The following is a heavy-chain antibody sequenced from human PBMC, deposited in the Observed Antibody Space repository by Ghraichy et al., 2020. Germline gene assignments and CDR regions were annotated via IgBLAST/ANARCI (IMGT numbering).Heavy chain of an antibody. V-gene: IGHV7-4-1*02. J-gene: IGHJ1*01. Sequence: ASVKVSCKASGYTFTSYAMNWVRQAPGQGLEWMGWINTNTGNPTYAQGFTGRFVFSLDTSVSTAYLQISSLKAEDTAVYYCARVSAAAASEYFQHWGQGTLVTVSS. CDR3: ARVSAAAASEYFQH. D-gene: IGHD6-13*01. CDR2: INTNTGNP. CDR1: GYTFTSYA.